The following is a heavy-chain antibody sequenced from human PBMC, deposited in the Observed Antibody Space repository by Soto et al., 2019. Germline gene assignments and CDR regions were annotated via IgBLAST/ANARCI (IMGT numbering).Heavy chain of an antibody. CDR2: ISGSGGST. CDR1: GFTFSSYA. D-gene: IGHD3-3*01. CDR3: AKDATIFGVVIIPNWFDP. Sequence: GGSLRLSCAASGFTFSSYAMSWIRQAPGKWLEWVSAISGSGGSTYYADSVKGRFTISRDNSKNTLYLQMNSLRAEDTAVYYCAKDATIFGVVIIPNWFDPWGQGXLVTVYS. J-gene: IGHJ5*02. V-gene: IGHV3-23*01.